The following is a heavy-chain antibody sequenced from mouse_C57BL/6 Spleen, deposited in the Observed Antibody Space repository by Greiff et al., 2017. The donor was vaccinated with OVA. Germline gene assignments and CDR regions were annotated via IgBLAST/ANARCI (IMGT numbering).Heavy chain of an antibody. J-gene: IGHJ4*01. CDR3: TRGLRRYYAMDY. CDR1: GYTFTDYE. Sequence: QVQLQQSGAELVRPGASVTLSCKASGYTFTDYEMHWVKQTPVHGLEWIGAIDPETGGTAYNQKFKGKAILTADKSSSTAYMELRSLTSEDSAVYYCTRGLRRYYAMDYWGQGTSVTVSS. V-gene: IGHV1-15*01. D-gene: IGHD2-4*01. CDR2: IDPETGGT.